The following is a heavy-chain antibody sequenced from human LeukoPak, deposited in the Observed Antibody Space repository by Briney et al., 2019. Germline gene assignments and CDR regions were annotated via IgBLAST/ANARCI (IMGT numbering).Heavy chain of an antibody. Sequence: GGSLRLSCAASGFTFSDHYMDWVRQAPGKGLDWVGRIRNKANSYTTEYAASVKGRFTISRDDSKNSLYLQMNSLKIEDTAVYYCAKAHPRSRFDSWGQGTLVTVAS. CDR3: AKAHPRSRFDS. CDR2: IRNKANSYTT. D-gene: IGHD2-15*01. CDR1: GFTFSDHY. V-gene: IGHV3-72*01. J-gene: IGHJ4*02.